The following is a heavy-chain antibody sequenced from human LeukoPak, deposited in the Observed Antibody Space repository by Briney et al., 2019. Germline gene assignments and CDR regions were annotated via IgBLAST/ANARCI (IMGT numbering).Heavy chain of an antibody. Sequence: SETLSLTCTVSGGSISSYYWSWIRQPAGKGLEWIGRIYTSGSTNYNPSLKSRVTISVDKSKNQFSLKLSSVTAADTALYYCARDLYCSSTSCRANNWFDPWGQETLVTVSS. V-gene: IGHV4-4*07. D-gene: IGHD2-2*01. CDR2: IYTSGST. J-gene: IGHJ5*02. CDR1: GGSISSYY. CDR3: ARDLYCSSTSCRANNWFDP.